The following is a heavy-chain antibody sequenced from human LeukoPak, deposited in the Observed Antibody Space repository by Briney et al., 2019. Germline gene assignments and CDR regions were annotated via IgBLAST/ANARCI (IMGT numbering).Heavy chain of an antibody. Sequence: SETLSLTCAVYGGSFSGYYWSWIRQPPGKGLEWIGEINHSGSTNYNPSLKSRVTISVDTSKSQFSLKLSSVTAADTAVYYCARGRGYSYGTFDYWGQGTLVTVSS. V-gene: IGHV4-34*01. D-gene: IGHD5-18*01. CDR2: INHSGST. CDR1: GGSFSGYY. J-gene: IGHJ4*02. CDR3: ARGRGYSYGTFDY.